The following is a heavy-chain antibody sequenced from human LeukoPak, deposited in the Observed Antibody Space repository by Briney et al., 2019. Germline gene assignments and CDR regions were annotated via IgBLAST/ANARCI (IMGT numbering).Heavy chain of an antibody. V-gene: IGHV3-23*01. D-gene: IGHD3-10*01. CDR3: ARDMVRGYYGMDV. CDR2: ISSSGSNT. J-gene: IGHJ6*02. CDR1: GFTFSSYW. Sequence: QSGGSLRLSCAASGFTFSSYWMNWARQAPGKGLECVSAISSSGSNTYYADSVKGRFTISRDNSKNTLYLQMNSLRAEDTAVYYCARDMVRGYYGMDVWGQGTTVTVSS.